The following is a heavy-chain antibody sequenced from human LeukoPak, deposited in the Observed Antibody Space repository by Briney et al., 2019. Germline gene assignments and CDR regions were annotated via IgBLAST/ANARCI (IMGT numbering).Heavy chain of an antibody. V-gene: IGHV3-23*01. CDR3: AKGRGVLRYFDWLLFAY. CDR2: ISGSGGST. CDR1: GFTFSSYS. Sequence: GGSLRLSCAASGFTFSSYSMNWVRQAPGKGLEWVSAISGSGGSTYYADSVKGRFTISRDNSKNTLYLQMNSLRAEDTAVYYCAKGRGVLRYFDWLLFAYWGQGTLVTVSS. J-gene: IGHJ4*02. D-gene: IGHD3-9*01.